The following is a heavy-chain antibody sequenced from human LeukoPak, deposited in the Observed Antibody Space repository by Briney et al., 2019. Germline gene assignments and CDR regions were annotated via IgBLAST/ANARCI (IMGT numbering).Heavy chain of an antibody. D-gene: IGHD6-13*01. CDR3: ARGHSSSWHFDY. Sequence: ASVTVSCKASGYTFTGYYMHWVRQAPGQGLEWMGWINPNSGGTNYAQKFQGRVTMTRDTSISTAYMELSRLRSDDTAVYYCARGHSSSWHFDYWGQGTLVTDSS. J-gene: IGHJ4*02. CDR2: INPNSGGT. CDR1: GYTFTGYY. V-gene: IGHV1-2*02.